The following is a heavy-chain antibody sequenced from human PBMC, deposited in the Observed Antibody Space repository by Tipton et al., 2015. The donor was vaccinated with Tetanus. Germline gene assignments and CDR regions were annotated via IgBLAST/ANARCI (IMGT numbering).Heavy chain of an antibody. V-gene: IGHV4-34*01. Sequence: GLVKPSETLSLICGVYGGSFSGYYWSRIRQPPGKGLEWIGEINHSGSTTYNPSLKSRVTISVDTSKNQFSLKLSSVTAADTAVYYCARDGWGLTNWFDPWGQGTLVTVSS. CDR3: ARDGWGLTNWFDP. CDR2: INHSGST. CDR1: GGSFSGYY. J-gene: IGHJ5*02. D-gene: IGHD7-27*01.